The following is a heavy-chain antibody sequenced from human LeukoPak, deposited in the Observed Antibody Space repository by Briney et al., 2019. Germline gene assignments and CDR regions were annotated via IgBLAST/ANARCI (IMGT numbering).Heavy chain of an antibody. CDR1: GGSVSSDSYY. J-gene: IGHJ5*02. D-gene: IGHD4-17*01. CDR3: ARTNYGDYNWFDP. Sequence: SETLSLTCKVSGGSVSSDSYYCSWIRQPPGQGLEWIGYVHNSGSTKYNASLKSRLTISVDTSKNQFSLEVTSVTAADTAVYYCARTNYGDYNWFDPWGQGTLVTVSS. V-gene: IGHV4-61*01. CDR2: VHNSGST.